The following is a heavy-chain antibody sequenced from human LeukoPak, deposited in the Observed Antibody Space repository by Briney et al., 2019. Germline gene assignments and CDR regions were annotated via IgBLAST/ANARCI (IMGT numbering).Heavy chain of an antibody. V-gene: IGHV1-8*01. Sequence: ASVKVSCKASGYTFTSYDINWVRQATGQGLEWMGWMSPDSGNTGYAQKFQGRVTMTRNTSISTAYMELSSLTSDDTAVYCCARYAYGSGSYYQKPFDYWGQGTLVTVSS. CDR2: MSPDSGNT. CDR3: ARYAYGSGSYYQKPFDY. CDR1: GYTFTSYD. D-gene: IGHD3-10*01. J-gene: IGHJ4*01.